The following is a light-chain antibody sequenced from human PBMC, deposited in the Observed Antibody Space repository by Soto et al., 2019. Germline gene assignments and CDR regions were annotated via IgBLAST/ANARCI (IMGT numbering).Light chain of an antibody. CDR3: SSYTSSSTV. J-gene: IGLJ3*02. CDR2: EVS. V-gene: IGLV2-14*01. Sequence: QSALTQPASVSGSPGQSITISCTGTSSDVGGYNYVSWYQQHPGKAPKLMIYEVSNRPSGVSNRFSGSKSGNTASLTISVLQAEGEADYYCSSYTSSSTVFGGGTKLTV. CDR1: SSDVGGYNY.